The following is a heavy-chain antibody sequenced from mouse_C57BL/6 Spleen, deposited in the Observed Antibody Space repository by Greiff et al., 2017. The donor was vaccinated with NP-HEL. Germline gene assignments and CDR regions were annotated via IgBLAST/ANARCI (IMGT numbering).Heavy chain of an antibody. CDR2: ISSGSSTI. D-gene: IGHD1-2*01. CDR3: AGGSTAGDY. V-gene: IGHV5-17*01. CDR1: GFTFSDYG. Sequence: EVKLMESGGGLVKPGGSLKLSCAASGFTFSDYGMHWVRQAPEKGLEWVAYISSGSSTIYYADTVKGRFTISRDNAKNTLVLQMTSLRSEDTAMYYCAGGSTAGDYWGQGTTLTVSS. J-gene: IGHJ2*01.